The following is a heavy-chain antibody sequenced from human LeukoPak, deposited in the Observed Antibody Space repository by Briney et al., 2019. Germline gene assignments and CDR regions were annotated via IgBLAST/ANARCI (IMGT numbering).Heavy chain of an antibody. D-gene: IGHD6-19*01. Sequence: PGGSLRLSCAASGFTFSDYWMSWVRQAPGKGLEWVANINLHGSEERYGDSVKGRFTISRDNAKNSLYLQMNSLRPEDTAIYYCAREGGSGWYSGWFDPWGQGTLVTVSS. CDR3: AREGGSGWYSGWFDP. J-gene: IGHJ5*02. CDR1: GFTFSDYW. V-gene: IGHV3-7*01. CDR2: INLHGSEE.